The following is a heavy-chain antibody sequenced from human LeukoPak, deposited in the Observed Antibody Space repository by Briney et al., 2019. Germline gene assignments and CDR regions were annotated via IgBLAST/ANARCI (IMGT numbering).Heavy chain of an antibody. J-gene: IGHJ4*02. D-gene: IGHD2-2*01. V-gene: IGHV3-48*01. CDR1: GFTFSSYS. CDR3: ARDMPLAQYYFDY. Sequence: PGGSLRLSCAASGFTFSSYSMNWVRQAPGKGLEWVSYISSSSTIYYADSVKGRFTISRDNAKNSLYLQMNSLRAEDTAVYYCARDMPLAQYYFDYWGQGTLVSVSS. CDR2: ISSSSTI.